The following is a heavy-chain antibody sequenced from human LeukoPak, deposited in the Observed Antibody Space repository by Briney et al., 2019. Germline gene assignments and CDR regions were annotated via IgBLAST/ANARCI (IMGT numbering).Heavy chain of an antibody. Sequence: GGSLRLSCTASGFTFINYSMNWVRQAPGKGLEWVSSISTNSAFIYYADSVRGRFTISRDNTKNSLYLQMDSLTADDTAVYFCACLRGHSGYWGTGTLVTVS. CDR1: GFTFINYS. V-gene: IGHV3-21*01. J-gene: IGHJ4*02. D-gene: IGHD4-17*01. CDR2: ISTNSAFI. CDR3: ACLRGHSGY.